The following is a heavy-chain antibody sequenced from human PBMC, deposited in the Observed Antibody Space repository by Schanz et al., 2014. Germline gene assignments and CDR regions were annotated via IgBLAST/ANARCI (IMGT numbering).Heavy chain of an antibody. Sequence: QVQLVQSGAEVKKPGSSVKVSCKASGGTFSRYAISWVRQAPGQGLEWMGRIIPIFGIANYAQKFQGRVTITADKSTTTAYMELRSLRSEDTAVYYCARPYDSSGNYPTPLDYWGQGTLVIVSS. CDR3: ARPYDSSGNYPTPLDY. CDR2: IIPIFGIA. J-gene: IGHJ4*02. V-gene: IGHV1-69*04. D-gene: IGHD3-22*01. CDR1: GGTFSRYA.